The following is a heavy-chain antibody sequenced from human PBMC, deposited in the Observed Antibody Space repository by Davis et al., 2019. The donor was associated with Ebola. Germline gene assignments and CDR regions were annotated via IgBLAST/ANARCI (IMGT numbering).Heavy chain of an antibody. CDR1: GFTFSSYW. CDR3: ARDLRTVMYYYYGMDV. CDR2: IKQDGSEK. Sequence: GESLKISCAASGFTFSSYWMSWVRQAPGKGLEWVANIKQDGSEKYYVDSVKGRFTISRDNAKNSLYLQMNSLRAEDTAVYYCARDLRTVMYYYYGMDVWGQGTTVTVSS. V-gene: IGHV3-7*01. J-gene: IGHJ6*02. D-gene: IGHD4-17*01.